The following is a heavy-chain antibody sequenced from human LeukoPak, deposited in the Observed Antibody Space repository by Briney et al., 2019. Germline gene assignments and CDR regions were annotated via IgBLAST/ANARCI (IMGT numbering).Heavy chain of an antibody. CDR1: GESFSGYY. Sequence: PSETLSLTCAVYGESFSGYYWSWIRQPPGKGLEWIGEINHSGSTNYNPSLKSRVTISVDTSKNQFSLKLSSVTAADTAVYYCARGSAAARRFQHWGQGTLVTVSS. D-gene: IGHD6-13*01. J-gene: IGHJ1*01. CDR2: INHSGST. CDR3: ARGSAAARRFQH. V-gene: IGHV4-34*01.